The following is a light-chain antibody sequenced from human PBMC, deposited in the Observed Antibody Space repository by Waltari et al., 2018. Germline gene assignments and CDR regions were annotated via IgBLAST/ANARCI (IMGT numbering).Light chain of an antibody. Sequence: QAGLTQPPSVSKHLGQTATVTCTGNNNNVATEGVARLQQHQGHPPKLLFYRNDNRPPGISERFSAFRSGDTASLTITRLQPEDEADYYCSTWDDSLKSYVFGPGTKVTVL. CDR3: STWDDSLKSYV. V-gene: IGLV10-54*04. CDR1: NNNVATEG. CDR2: RND. J-gene: IGLJ1*01.